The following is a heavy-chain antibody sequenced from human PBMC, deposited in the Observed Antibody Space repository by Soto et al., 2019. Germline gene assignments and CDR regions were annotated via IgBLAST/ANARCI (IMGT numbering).Heavy chain of an antibody. CDR2: IYHSGST. V-gene: IGHV4-4*02. J-gene: IGHJ6*02. CDR1: GGSVSSSNW. D-gene: IGHD6-13*01. CDR3: ARDSSSWYRDYYNGMDV. Sequence: SDTLSVTCAVSGGSVSSSNWGPCVRHPPGKGLEWIGEIYHSGSTNYNPSLKSRVTISMDKSKNQFSLKLNSVTAADTAVYYCARDSSSWYRDYYNGMDVWGQGTTVS.